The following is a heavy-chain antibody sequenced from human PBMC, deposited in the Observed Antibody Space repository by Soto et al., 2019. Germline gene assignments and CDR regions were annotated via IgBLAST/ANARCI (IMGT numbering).Heavy chain of an antibody. D-gene: IGHD3-3*01. J-gene: IGHJ4*02. Sequence: PSETLSLTCAVYGGSFSGYYWSWIRQPPGKGLEWIGEINHSGSTNYNPSLKSRVTISVDTSKNQFSLKLSSVTAADTAVYYCARGLRVAPGVYYFDYWGQGTLVTVSS. CDR2: INHSGST. CDR1: GGSFSGYY. V-gene: IGHV4-34*01. CDR3: ARGLRVAPGVYYFDY.